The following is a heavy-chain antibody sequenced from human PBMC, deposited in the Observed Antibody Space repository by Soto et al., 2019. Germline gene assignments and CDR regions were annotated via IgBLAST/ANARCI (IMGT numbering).Heavy chain of an antibody. D-gene: IGHD2-15*01. CDR2: FIPEDGKA. CDR3: ARGRVGAFDI. J-gene: IGHJ3*02. V-gene: IGHV1-24*01. Sequence: GASVKVSCKVSGYTLTELSMHWVRQAPGKGLEWMGGFIPEDGKANYAQKFQGRVTITADESTSTAYMELSSLRSEDTAVYYCARGRVGAFDIWGQGTMVTVSS. CDR1: GYTLTELS.